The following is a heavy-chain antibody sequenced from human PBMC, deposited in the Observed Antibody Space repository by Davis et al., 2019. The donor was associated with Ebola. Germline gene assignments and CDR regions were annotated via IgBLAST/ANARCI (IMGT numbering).Heavy chain of an antibody. J-gene: IGHJ4*02. CDR2: ISSSSSYT. D-gene: IGHD6-19*01. CDR1: GFTFSDYY. CDR3: ARAYSSGWPSVDY. Sequence: GGSLRLSCAASGFTFSDYYMSWIRQAPGKGLEWISYISSSSSYTNYADSVKGRFTISRDNSKNTLYLQMNSLRAEDTAVYYCARAYSSGWPSVDYWGQGTLVTVSS. V-gene: IGHV3-11*06.